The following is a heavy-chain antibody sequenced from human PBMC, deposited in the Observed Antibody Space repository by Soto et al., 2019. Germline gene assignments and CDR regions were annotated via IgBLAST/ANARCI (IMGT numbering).Heavy chain of an antibody. CDR1: GFTFSSYG. Sequence: PGGSLRLSCAASGFTFSSYGMHWVRQAPGKGLEWVAVISHDGSNKYYADSVKGRFTISRDNAKNSLYLQMNSLRAEDTAVYYCARDGGYSYGPFDYWGQGTLVTVSS. CDR2: ISHDGSNK. CDR3: ARDGGYSYGPFDY. D-gene: IGHD5-18*01. V-gene: IGHV3-30*03. J-gene: IGHJ4*02.